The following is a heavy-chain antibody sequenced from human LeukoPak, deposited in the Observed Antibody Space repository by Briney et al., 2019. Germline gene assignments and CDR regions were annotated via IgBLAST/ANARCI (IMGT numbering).Heavy chain of an antibody. V-gene: IGHV1-69*13. D-gene: IGHD6-13*01. CDR3: ARGGHIQRVAIPTAGPPTPIYFYYLDV. CDR1: GGTFRKNP. CDR2: IIPMFGTA. J-gene: IGHJ6*03. Sequence: GASVKVSRKASGGTFRKNPISWVRQAPGQGLEWMGGIIPMFGTAICAQKFQGRVTITADESTSTAYMDLSSLRSEDTAVYYCARGGHIQRVAIPTAGPPTPIYFYYLDVWGRGTTVIVSS.